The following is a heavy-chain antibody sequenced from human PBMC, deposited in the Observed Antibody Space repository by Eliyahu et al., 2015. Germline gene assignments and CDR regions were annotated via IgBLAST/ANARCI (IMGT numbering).Heavy chain of an antibody. CDR2: INHSGST. CDR1: GXSFSGYY. V-gene: IGHV4-34*01. D-gene: IGHD4-17*01. Sequence: QVQLQQWGAGLLKPSETXSLXCAVYGXSFSGYYWXWXXQPPGKGXEWIGEINHSGSTNYNPSLKSRVTISVDTSKNQFSLKLSSVTAADTAVYYCARGGFHDYGDYGNWFDPWGQGTLVTVSS. CDR3: ARGGFHDYGDYGNWFDP. J-gene: IGHJ5*02.